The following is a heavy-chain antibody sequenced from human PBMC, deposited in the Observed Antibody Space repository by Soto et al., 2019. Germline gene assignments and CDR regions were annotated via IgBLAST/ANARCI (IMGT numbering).Heavy chain of an antibody. D-gene: IGHD6-13*01. CDR1: GGSISSGGYS. Sequence: TSETLSLTCAVSGGSISSGGYSWSWIRQPPGKGLEWIGYIYHSGSTYYNPSLKSRVTISVDRSKNQFSLKLSSVTAADTAVYYCARGLRSAAAHFDYWGQGTLVTVSS. CDR2: IYHSGST. J-gene: IGHJ4*02. CDR3: ARGLRSAAAHFDY. V-gene: IGHV4-30-2*01.